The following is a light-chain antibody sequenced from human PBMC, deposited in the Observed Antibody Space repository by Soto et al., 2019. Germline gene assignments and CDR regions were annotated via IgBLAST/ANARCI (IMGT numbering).Light chain of an antibody. Sequence: DIPMTQSPSSLSASVGDRVTITCRASQTIRTYVNWYQKTPGNAPKLLSVGASSLHSGIPSRFSGRGSGTDGTLPSTGLQPEDLSTYDCPQSYETPHTVGGGTQVEIK. V-gene: IGKV1-39*01. CDR1: QTIRTY. J-gene: IGKJ4*01. CDR3: PQSYETPHT. CDR2: GAS.